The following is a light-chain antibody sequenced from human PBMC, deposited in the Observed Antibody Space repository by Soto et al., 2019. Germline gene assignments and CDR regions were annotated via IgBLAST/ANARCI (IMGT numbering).Light chain of an antibody. Sequence: QSVLTQPPSASGSPGQSVTISCTGTSSDVGRYNYVSWYQHHPGKAPKLMIYEVTKRPSGVSNRFSGSKSGNTASLTISGLQAEDEADYYCSSYTSSSTLVFGGGTKLTVL. CDR1: SSDVGRYNY. V-gene: IGLV2-14*01. CDR3: SSYTSSSTLV. J-gene: IGLJ2*01. CDR2: EVT.